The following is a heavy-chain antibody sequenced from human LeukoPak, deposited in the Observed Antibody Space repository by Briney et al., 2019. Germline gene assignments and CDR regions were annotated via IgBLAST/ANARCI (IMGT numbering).Heavy chain of an antibody. CDR3: ARAEEASDAFDI. CDR1: GGTFSSYA. J-gene: IGHJ3*02. CDR2: IIPIFGTA. Sequence: ASVKVSCTASGGTFSSYAISWVRQAPGQGLEWMGGIIPIFGTANYAQKFQGRVTITADESTSTAYMELSSLRSEDTAVYYCARAEEASDAFDIWGQGTMVTVSS. V-gene: IGHV1-69*13.